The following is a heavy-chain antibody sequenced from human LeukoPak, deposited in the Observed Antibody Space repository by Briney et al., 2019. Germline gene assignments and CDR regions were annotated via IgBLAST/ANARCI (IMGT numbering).Heavy chain of an antibody. D-gene: IGHD3-22*01. Sequence: GRPLRLSCAASGFTFSSYGMHWVRQAPGKGLEWVAVISFDATNKYYADSVKGRFTISRDNSKNTLYLQMNSLRDEDTAVYYCAREWFYDSSGYYVYWGQGTLVTVSS. CDR1: GFTFSSYG. CDR3: AREWFYDSSGYYVY. CDR2: ISFDATNK. J-gene: IGHJ4*02. V-gene: IGHV3-30*03.